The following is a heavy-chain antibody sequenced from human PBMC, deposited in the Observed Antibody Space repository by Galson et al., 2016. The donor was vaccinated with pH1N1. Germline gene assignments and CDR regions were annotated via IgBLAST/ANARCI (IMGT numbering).Heavy chain of an antibody. Sequence: SLRLSCAASGFTFSSYSMNWVRQAPGKGLEWVSSISSSSSYVDYADSVKGRFTISRDNAKNSLYLQMNSLRAEDTAVYYCASGLGLWFGELSDPTWDYWGQGTLVTVSS. CDR1: GFTFSSYS. CDR3: ASGLGLWFGELSDPTWDY. V-gene: IGHV3-21*01. D-gene: IGHD3-10*01. J-gene: IGHJ4*02. CDR2: ISSSSSYV.